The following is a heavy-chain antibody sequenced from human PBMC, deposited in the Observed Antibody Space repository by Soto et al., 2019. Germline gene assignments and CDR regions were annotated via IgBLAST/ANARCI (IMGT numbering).Heavy chain of an antibody. CDR1: GGFISSADYY. D-gene: IGHD3-16*01. J-gene: IGHJ2*01. Sequence: SSETLSLTCIVSGGFISSADYYWSWIRQPPGKGLEWIGYIYYSGSTNYNPSLKSRVTISVDRSKNQFSLKLSSVTAADTAVYYCARDRRGGAGYFDLWGRGTLVTVSS. CDR3: ARDRRGGAGYFDL. V-gene: IGHV4-61*08. CDR2: IYYSGST.